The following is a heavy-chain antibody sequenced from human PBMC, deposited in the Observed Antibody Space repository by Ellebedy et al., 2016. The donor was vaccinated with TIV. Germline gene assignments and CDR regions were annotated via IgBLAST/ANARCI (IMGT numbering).Heavy chain of an antibody. Sequence: ASVKVSCXASGYTFRGNYLHWVRQAPGQGLEWMGWINPKSGGTHFAQKFQGRVTVTRDTSITTAYMELNSLISDDTAVYYCARDRAEGASSSGFDPWGQGTVVTVSS. D-gene: IGHD6-6*01. CDR3: ARDRAEGASSSGFDP. CDR2: INPKSGGT. V-gene: IGHV1-2*02. J-gene: IGHJ3*01. CDR1: GYTFRGNY.